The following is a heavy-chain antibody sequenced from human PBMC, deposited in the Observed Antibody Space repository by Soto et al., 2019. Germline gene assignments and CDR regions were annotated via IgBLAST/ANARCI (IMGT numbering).Heavy chain of an antibody. D-gene: IGHD3-22*01. J-gene: IGHJ5*02. Sequence: SVQVSCKASGGTFSSYAISWVRQAPGQGLEWMGEIIPIFGTANYAQKFQGRVTITADESTSTAYMELSSLRSEDTAVYYCARDRGPSSGYYPYWFDPWGQGTLVTVSS. CDR2: IIPIFGTA. V-gene: IGHV1-69*13. CDR1: GGTFSSYA. CDR3: ARDRGPSSGYYPYWFDP.